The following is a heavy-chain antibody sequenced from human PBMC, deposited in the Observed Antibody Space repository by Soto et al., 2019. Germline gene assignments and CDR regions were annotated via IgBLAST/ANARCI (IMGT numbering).Heavy chain of an antibody. CDR2: INPSGGST. V-gene: IGHV1-46*01. J-gene: IGHJ4*02. CDR1: GYTFTSYY. Sequence: GASVKVSCKASGYTFTSYYMHWVRQAPGQGLEWMGIINPSGGSTSYAQKFQGRVAMTRDTSTSTVYMELSSLRSEDTAVYYCARDQEDIGMDYWGQGTLVTVSS. CDR3: ARDQEDIGMDY.